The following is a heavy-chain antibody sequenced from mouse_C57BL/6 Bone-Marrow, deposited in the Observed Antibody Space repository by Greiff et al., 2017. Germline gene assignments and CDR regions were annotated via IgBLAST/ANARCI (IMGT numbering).Heavy chain of an antibody. CDR3: ARRGTGIFDY. D-gene: IGHD4-1*01. J-gene: IGHJ2*01. CDR1: GYTFTSYW. CDR2: IDPSDSYT. V-gene: IGHV1-59*01. Sequence: QVQLQQPGAELVRPGTSVTLSCKASGYTFTSYWMHWVKQRPGQGLEWIGVIDPSDSYTNYNQKFKGKATLTVDTSSSTAYMQLSSLTSEDSAVYYCARRGTGIFDYWGKGTTLTVSS.